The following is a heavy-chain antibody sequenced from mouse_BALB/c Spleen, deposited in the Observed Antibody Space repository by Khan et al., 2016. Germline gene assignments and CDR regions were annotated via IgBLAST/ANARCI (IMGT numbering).Heavy chain of an antibody. CDR1: GDSITSGY. CDR3: GRYDGGRDVGGMDY. CDR2: ISYSGQT. V-gene: IGHV3-8*02. Sequence: EVQLQESGPSLVKPSQTLSLTCSVTGDSITSGYWNWIRKFPGNKLEYMGNISYSGQTYYNPSLKSRISITRDTSTNQSSLQLNSVTTEDTATFYCGRYDGGRDVGGMDYWGQGTSVTVSS. D-gene: IGHD1-1*02. J-gene: IGHJ4*01.